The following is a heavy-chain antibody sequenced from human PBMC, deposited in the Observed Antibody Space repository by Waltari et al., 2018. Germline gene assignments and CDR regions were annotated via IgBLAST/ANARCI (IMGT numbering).Heavy chain of an antibody. V-gene: IGHV1-69*05. CDR2: IIPIFGTA. CDR1: GGTFSSYA. J-gene: IGHJ4*02. CDR3: ARDGAPLTGGIAVAGLDY. Sequence: QVQLVQSGAEVKKPGSSVKVSCNASGGTFSSYAISWVRQAPGQGLEWMGGIIPIFGTANYAQKFQGRVTITTDESTSTAYMELSSLRSEDTAVYYCARDGAPLTGGIAVAGLDYWGQGTLVTVSS. D-gene: IGHD6-19*01.